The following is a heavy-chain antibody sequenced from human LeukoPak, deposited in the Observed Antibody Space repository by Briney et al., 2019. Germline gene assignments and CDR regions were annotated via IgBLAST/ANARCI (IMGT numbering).Heavy chain of an antibody. CDR2: IIPIFGTA. V-gene: IGHV1-69*13. CDR1: GGTFSSYA. J-gene: IGHJ6*04. CDR3: AREGDIVVVPAAMPYGMDV. D-gene: IGHD2-2*01. Sequence: SVKVSCKASGGTFSSYAISWVRQAPGQGLEWMGGIIPIFGTANYAQKFQGRVTITADESTSTAYTELSSLRSEDTAVYYCAREGDIVVVPAAMPYGMDVWGKGTTVTVSS.